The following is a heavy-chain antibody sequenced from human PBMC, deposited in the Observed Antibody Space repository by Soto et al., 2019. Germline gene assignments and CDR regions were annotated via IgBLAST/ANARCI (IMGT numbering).Heavy chain of an antibody. J-gene: IGHJ6*03. CDR2: ISAYNGNT. V-gene: IGHV1-18*01. CDR1: GYTSTSYG. D-gene: IGHD3-3*01. CDR3: ARGVTIFGVVTYYYYYMDV. Sequence: ASVKVSCKASGYTSTSYGISWVRQAPGQGLEWMGWISAYNGNTNYAQKLQGRVTMTTDTSTSTAYMELRSLRSDDTAVYYCARGVTIFGVVTYYYYYMDVWGKGTTVTVSS.